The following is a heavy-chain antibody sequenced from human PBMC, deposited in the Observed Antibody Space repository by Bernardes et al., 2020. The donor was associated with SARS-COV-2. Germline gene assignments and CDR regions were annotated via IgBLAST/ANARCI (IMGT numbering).Heavy chain of an antibody. D-gene: IGHD2-21*01. CDR3: ARTFYYDRGGDSLFDY. Sequence: VKVSCTASGYTFSDYYTHWLRQAPGQGLEWMGWISPKSGATNHAQKFQGRVTMTRDTSISTDYMELSRLRSDDTAVYYCARTFYYDRGGDSLFDYWGQGTPGT. CDR1: GYTFSDYY. J-gene: IGHJ4*02. CDR2: ISPKSGAT. V-gene: IGHV1-2*02.